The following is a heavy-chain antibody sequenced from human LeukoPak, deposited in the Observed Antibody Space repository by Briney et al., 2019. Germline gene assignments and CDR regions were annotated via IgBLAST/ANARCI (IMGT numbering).Heavy chain of an antibody. J-gene: IGHJ4*02. CDR3: ARDPTTVTTIFDS. D-gene: IGHD4-17*01. CDR2: IYPGESIYASENT. Sequence: SETLSLTCSVSGVSISAYYWSWIRQPAGKGLEWIGRIYPGESIYASENTNYNPSLKSRVSMSGDTSKNQVSLKLRSVTAADTAVYYCARDPTTVTTIFDSWGQGTLVTVSS. V-gene: IGHV4-4*07. CDR1: GVSISAYY.